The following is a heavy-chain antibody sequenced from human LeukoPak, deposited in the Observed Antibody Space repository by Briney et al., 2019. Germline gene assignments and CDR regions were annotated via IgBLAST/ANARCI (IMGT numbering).Heavy chain of an antibody. D-gene: IGHD1-1*01. Sequence: GGSLRLSCAASGFTFSSYSMNWVRQARWKGMEGVSSIGSSSSYIYYADSVTVRCPISRDNAKNSLYLQMNSLRAEDTAVYYCAMERRSPDAFDIWGQGTMVTVSS. CDR2: IGSSSSYI. J-gene: IGHJ3*02. V-gene: IGHV3-21*01. CDR3: AMERRSPDAFDI. CDR1: GFTFSSYS.